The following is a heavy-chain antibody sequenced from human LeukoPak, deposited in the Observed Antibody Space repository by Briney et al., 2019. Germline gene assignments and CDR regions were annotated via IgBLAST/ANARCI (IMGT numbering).Heavy chain of an antibody. CDR3: AREVYYYGSGSLGPFDY. Sequence: GASVKVSCKASGYTFTGYYTHWVRQAPGQGLEWMGWINPNSGGTNYAQKFQGRVTMTRDTSISTAYMELSRLRSDDTAVYYCAREVYYYGSGSLGPFDYWGQGTLVTVSS. D-gene: IGHD3-10*01. J-gene: IGHJ4*02. V-gene: IGHV1-2*02. CDR2: INPNSGGT. CDR1: GYTFTGYY.